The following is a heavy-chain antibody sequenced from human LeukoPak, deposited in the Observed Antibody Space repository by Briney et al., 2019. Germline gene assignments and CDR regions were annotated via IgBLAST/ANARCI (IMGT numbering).Heavy chain of an antibody. Sequence: SETLSLTCTVSGGSISSGSYYWSWIRQPAGKGLEWIGRIYTSGSTNYNPSLKSRVTISVDTSKNQFSLKLSSVTAADTAVYYCARGTAMVRRYYFDYWGQGTLVTVSS. D-gene: IGHD3-10*01. CDR1: GGSISSGSYY. CDR2: IYTSGST. J-gene: IGHJ4*02. V-gene: IGHV4-61*02. CDR3: ARGTAMVRRYYFDY.